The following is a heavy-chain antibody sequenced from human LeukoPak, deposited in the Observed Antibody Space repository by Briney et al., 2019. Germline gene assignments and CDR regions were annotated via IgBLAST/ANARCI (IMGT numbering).Heavy chain of an antibody. CDR1: GGSFSGYH. CDR2: IDPYGGS. CDR3: ARYDRDAFDI. V-gene: IGHV4-34*01. D-gene: IGHD3-22*01. Sequence: SETLSLTCAVYGGSFSGYHWSWIRQNTGKGLEWIGEIDPYGGSNYNPSLKSRVTISVDTSKNQFSLKLSSVTAADTAVYYCARYDRDAFDIWGQGTMVTVSS. J-gene: IGHJ3*02.